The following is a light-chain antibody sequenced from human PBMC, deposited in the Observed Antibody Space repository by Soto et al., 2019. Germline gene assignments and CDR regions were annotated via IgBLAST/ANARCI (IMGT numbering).Light chain of an antibody. Sequence: DIVMTQSPDSLAVSLGERATINCKSSQSVLSTSYNEHFLAWFQQKPGQPPKVLIFGASARQSGVPDRFSGSGSGTDFTLTISSLQAEDVAIYYCQQYYSSPITVGPGTLLEIK. V-gene: IGKV4-1*01. CDR2: GAS. J-gene: IGKJ5*01. CDR1: QSVLSTSYNEHF. CDR3: QQYYSSPIT.